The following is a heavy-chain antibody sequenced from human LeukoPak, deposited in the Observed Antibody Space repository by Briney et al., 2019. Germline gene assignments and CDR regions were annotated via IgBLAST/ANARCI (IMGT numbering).Heavy chain of an antibody. D-gene: IGHD2-15*01. CDR3: AKGGSAQRNFDY. J-gene: IGHJ4*02. CDR1: GFTLSTNA. V-gene: IGHV3-23*01. Sequence: PGGSLRLSCAGSGFTLSTNAMSWVRQAPGKGLEWVSTITGGGGTYYADSVKGRFAISRDNSKNTLYLQMNSLRAEDTAVYYCAKGGSAQRNFDYWGQGTLVTVSS. CDR2: ITGGGGT.